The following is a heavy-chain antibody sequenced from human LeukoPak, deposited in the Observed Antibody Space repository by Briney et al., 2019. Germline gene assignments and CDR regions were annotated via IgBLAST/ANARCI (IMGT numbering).Heavy chain of an antibody. CDR2: IWYDGSNK. CDR3: AREGNTYGDYYFDY. CDR1: GFTFSDYG. J-gene: IGHJ4*02. D-gene: IGHD4-17*01. V-gene: IGHV3-33*08. Sequence: GGSLRLSCAASGFTFSDYGIHWVRQAPGKGLEWVAVIWYDGSNKYYADSVKGRFTISRDNSKNTLYLQMNSLRAEDTAVYYCAREGNTYGDYYFDYWGQGTLVTVSS.